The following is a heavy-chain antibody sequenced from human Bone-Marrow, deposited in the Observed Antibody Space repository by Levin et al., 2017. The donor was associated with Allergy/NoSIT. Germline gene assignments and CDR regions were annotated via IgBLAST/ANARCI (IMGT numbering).Heavy chain of an antibody. CDR1: GFTFSSYG. V-gene: IGHV3-33*01. Sequence: GESLKISCAASGFTFSSYGMHWVRQAPGKGLEWVAVIWYDGSNKYYADSVKGRFTISRDNSKNTLYLQMNSLRAEDTAVYYCARGVVDTAITKHDGNLACHPFDPWGQGTLVTVSS. CDR2: IWYDGSNK. CDR3: ARGVVDTAITKHDGNLACHPFDP. D-gene: IGHD5-18*01. J-gene: IGHJ5*02.